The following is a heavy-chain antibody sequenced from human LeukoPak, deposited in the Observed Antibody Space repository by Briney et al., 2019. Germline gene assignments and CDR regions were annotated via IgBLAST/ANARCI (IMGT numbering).Heavy chain of an antibody. CDR1: GDSISSGSFY. CDR3: ARNWDY. CDR2: VYSSGRT. Sequence: PSETLSLTCTVSGDSISSGSFYWSWIRQPAGKRLEWIGRVYSSGRTNYNPSLRSRVTISVDTSKSHFSLRLSSVTAADTAIYYCARNWDYWGQGTLVTVSS. J-gene: IGHJ4*02. V-gene: IGHV4-61*02. D-gene: IGHD1-1*01.